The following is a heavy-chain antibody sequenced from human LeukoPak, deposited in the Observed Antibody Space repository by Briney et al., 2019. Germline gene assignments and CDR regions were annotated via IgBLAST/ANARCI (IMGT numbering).Heavy chain of an antibody. D-gene: IGHD5-18*01. CDR3: AKESGYSYGPYYYYYMDV. V-gene: IGHV3-23*01. CDR2: IGGSGGSA. Sequence: GGSLRLSCAASGFTFSDYAMSWVRQAPGKGLEWVSSIGGSGGSAYYTDSVKGRFTISRDNSKDTLFLQMNSLRAEDTAVYYCAKESGYSYGPYYYYYMDVWGKGTTVTVSS. CDR1: GFTFSDYA. J-gene: IGHJ6*03.